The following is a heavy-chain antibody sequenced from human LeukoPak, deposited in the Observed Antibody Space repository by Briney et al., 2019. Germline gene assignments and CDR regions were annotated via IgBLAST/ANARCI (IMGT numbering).Heavy chain of an antibody. J-gene: IGHJ4*02. Sequence: PGGSLRLSCAASGFTVSSSYTSWVRQAPGKGLEWVSVIYSDGTTYYADSVKGRFTISRDNSKNTLYLQMNILRAEDTAVYYCARDLITVTGGGWGQGTLVTVSS. CDR2: IYSDGTT. CDR1: GFTVSSSY. D-gene: IGHD4-17*01. CDR3: ARDLITVTGGG. V-gene: IGHV3-66*01.